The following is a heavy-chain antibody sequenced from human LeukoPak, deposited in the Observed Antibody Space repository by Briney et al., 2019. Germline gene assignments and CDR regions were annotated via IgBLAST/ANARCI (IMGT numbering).Heavy chain of an antibody. CDR1: GFTFSNCW. CDR2: IKEDGSEK. D-gene: IGHD3-9*01. J-gene: IGHJ4*02. CDR3: ARVLTVAAYDY. V-gene: IGHV3-7*01. Sequence: PGRSLRLSCAASGFTFSNCWMRWVRQAPGKGLEWVANIKEDGSEKYYVDSAKGRFTISRDNAKKLLYLQMNSLRVEDTAVYYCARVLTVAAYDYWGQGTLVTVSS.